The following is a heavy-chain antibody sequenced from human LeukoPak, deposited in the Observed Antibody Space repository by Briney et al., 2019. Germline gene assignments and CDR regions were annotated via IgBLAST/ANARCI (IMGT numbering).Heavy chain of an antibody. CDR2: INTDGSST. CDR3: ARGDYGGNTNWFDP. CDR1: GFTFSSHW. J-gene: IGHJ5*02. D-gene: IGHD4-23*01. V-gene: IGHV3-74*01. Sequence: GGSLRLSCAASGFTFSSHWMHWVRQAPGKGLVWVSRINTDGSSTSYADSVKGRFTISRDNAKNTLYLQMNSLRAEDTAVYYCARGDYGGNTNWFDPWGQGTLVTVSS.